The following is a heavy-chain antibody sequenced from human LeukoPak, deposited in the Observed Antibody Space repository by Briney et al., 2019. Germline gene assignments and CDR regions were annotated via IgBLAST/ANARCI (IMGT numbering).Heavy chain of an antibody. CDR1: GYRFSTYW. Sequence: GESLKISCKGSGYRFSTYWIGWVRQMPGKGLEWMGIVYPDDSDTRYSPSFQGQVTISADKSISTAYLRWSSLKASDTAMYYCAIGGDSTTSCYRCFNYWGQGTLVTVSS. D-gene: IGHD2-2*02. J-gene: IGHJ4*02. CDR3: AIGGDSTTSCYRCFNY. CDR2: VYPDDSDT. V-gene: IGHV5-51*01.